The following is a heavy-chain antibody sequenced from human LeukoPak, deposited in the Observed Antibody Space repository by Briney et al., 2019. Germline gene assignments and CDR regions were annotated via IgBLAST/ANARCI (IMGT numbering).Heavy chain of an antibody. CDR2: IRSRSSYI. CDR1: GFTFSSYS. V-gene: IGHV3-21*01. Sequence: GGSLRLSCAASGFTFSSYSMNWVRQAPGKGLEWVSSIRSRSSYIYYADSVKGRFTISRDNAKNSLYLQMNSLRAEDTAVYYCARDRGVDSSGYYQLYYFDYWGQGTLVTVSS. D-gene: IGHD3-22*01. CDR3: ARDRGVDSSGYYQLYYFDY. J-gene: IGHJ4*02.